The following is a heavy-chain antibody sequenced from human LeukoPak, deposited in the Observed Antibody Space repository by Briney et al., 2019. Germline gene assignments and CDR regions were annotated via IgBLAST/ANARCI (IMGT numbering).Heavy chain of an antibody. CDR2: IYYSGST. D-gene: IGHD6-13*01. J-gene: IGHJ4*02. V-gene: IGHV4-39*01. Sequence: PSETLSLTCTVSGGSISSSSYYWGWIRQPPGKGLEWIGSIYYSGSTYYNPSLKSRVTISVDTSKNQFSLKLSSVTAADTAVYYCASTGIAAAIDYWGQGTLVTVSS. CDR3: ASTGIAAAIDY. CDR1: GGSISSSSYY.